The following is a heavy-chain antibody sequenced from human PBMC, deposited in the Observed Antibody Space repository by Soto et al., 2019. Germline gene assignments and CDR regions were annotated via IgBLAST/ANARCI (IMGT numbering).Heavy chain of an antibody. CDR1: GFSLSTSGMC. CDR2: IDWDDDK. J-gene: IGHJ6*02. Sequence: SGPTLVKPPQTPTLTCPFSGFSLSTSGMCVSWIRQPPGKALEWLALIDWDDDKYYSTSLKTRLTISKDTSKNQVVLTMTNMDPVDTATYYCARTLIAAAGTGDFGMDVWGQGTTVTVSS. V-gene: IGHV2-70*01. D-gene: IGHD6-13*01. CDR3: ARTLIAAAGTGDFGMDV.